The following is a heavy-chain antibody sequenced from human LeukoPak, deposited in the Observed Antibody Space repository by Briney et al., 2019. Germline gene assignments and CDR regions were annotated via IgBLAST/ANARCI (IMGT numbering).Heavy chain of an antibody. CDR2: IYYSGST. CDR3: ARHEPASPHSDFWSGYFGFDY. Sequence: SETLSLTCTVSGGSISGSSYYWGWIRQPPGKGLEWIGSIYYSGSTYYNPSLKSRVTISVDTSKNQFSLKLNSVTATDTAVYYCARHEPASPHSDFWSGYFGFDYWGQGTLVTVSS. V-gene: IGHV4-39*01. D-gene: IGHD3-3*01. CDR1: GGSISGSSYY. J-gene: IGHJ4*02.